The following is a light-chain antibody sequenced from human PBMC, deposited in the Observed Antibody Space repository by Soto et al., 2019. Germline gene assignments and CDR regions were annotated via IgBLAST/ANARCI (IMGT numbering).Light chain of an antibody. J-gene: IGKJ5*01. CDR1: QSVSSSY. Sequence: EIVLTQSPGTLSLSPGERATLSCRASQSVSSSYLAWYQQKPGQAPRLLIYGASSRATGIPDRFSGSGSGTDFTLTICRLEPVDFAVYYCQQYGNSPLVTFGQGTRLEIK. V-gene: IGKV3-20*01. CDR3: QQYGNSPLVT. CDR2: GAS.